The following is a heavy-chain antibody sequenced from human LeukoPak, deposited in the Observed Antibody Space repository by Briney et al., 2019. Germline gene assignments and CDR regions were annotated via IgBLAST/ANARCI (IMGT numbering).Heavy chain of an antibody. CDR3: ARERYCSSTSCSYFDY. CDR1: GFTFSSYS. Sequence: PGGSLRLSCAASGFTFSSYSMNWVRQAPGKGLEWVSSISSSSSYIYYADSVKGRFTISRDNAKNSLYLQMNSLRAEDTAVYYCARERYCSSTSCSYFDYWGQGTLVTVSS. J-gene: IGHJ4*02. D-gene: IGHD2-2*01. V-gene: IGHV3-21*01. CDR2: ISSSSSYI.